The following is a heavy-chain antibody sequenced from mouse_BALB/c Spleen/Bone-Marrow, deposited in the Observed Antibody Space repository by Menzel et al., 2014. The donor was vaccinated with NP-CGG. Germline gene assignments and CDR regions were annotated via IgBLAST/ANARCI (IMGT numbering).Heavy chain of an antibody. CDR2: INPYNDGT. D-gene: IGHD2-12*01. J-gene: IGHJ2*01. Sequence: EVQLQQSGPELVKPGASVKMSCKASGFTFTSYVMHWVKQKPGQGLEWIGYINPYNDGTKYNEKFKGMATLTSDRSSSTAYMELSSLTSEDSAVYYCAKGGNYSYDFDYWGQGTTLTVSS. CDR1: GFTFTSYV. CDR3: AKGGNYSYDFDY. V-gene: IGHV1-14*01.